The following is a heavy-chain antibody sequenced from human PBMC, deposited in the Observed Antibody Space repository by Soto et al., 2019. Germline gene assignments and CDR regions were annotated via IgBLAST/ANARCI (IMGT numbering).Heavy chain of an antibody. J-gene: IGHJ3*02. CDR2: IYSGGST. CDR3: ARAPYYDYIWGSYAFDI. CDR1: GFTVSSNY. V-gene: IGHV3-66*01. D-gene: IGHD3-16*01. Sequence: LRLSCAASGFTVSSNYMSWVRQAPGKGLEWVSVIYSGGSTYYADSVKGRFTISRDNSKNTLYLQMNSLRAEDTAVYYCARAPYYDYIWGSYAFDIWGQGTMVTVSS.